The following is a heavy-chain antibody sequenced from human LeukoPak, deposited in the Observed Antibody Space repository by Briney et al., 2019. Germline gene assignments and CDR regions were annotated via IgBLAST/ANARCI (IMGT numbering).Heavy chain of an antibody. V-gene: IGHV3-11*01. Sequence: PGGSLRLSCAASGFTFSDYYMSWIRQAPGKGLEWVAYITSSGDDIYYAESVKGPFTISRDNAKNALFLRMSSLRVEDTATYYCASDIVATSGDFWGQGTLVSVSS. CDR2: ITSSGDDI. D-gene: IGHD5-12*01. CDR3: ASDIVATSGDF. J-gene: IGHJ4*02. CDR1: GFTFSDYY.